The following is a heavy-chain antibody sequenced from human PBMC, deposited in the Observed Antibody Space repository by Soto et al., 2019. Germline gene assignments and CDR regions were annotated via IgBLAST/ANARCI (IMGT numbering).Heavy chain of an antibody. CDR1: GGSVSNKTYY. Sequence: SETLSLTCSVSGGSVSNKTYYWSWIRQPPGKRLEWIGYVYYSGTTNYNSSLKSRVTISVDLSKNQFSLRLSSVTTADTALYYCARTTAVPNTLRSRYFFDYWGQGTLVTVSS. D-gene: IGHD4-17*01. V-gene: IGHV4-61*01. CDR2: VYYSGTT. J-gene: IGHJ4*02. CDR3: ARTTAVPNTLRSRYFFDY.